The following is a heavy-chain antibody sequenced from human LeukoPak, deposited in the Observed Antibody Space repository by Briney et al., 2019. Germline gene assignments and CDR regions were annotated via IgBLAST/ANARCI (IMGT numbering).Heavy chain of an antibody. CDR1: GDSISTSFY. CDR3: AREGQTFGWGGGWFDP. J-gene: IGHJ5*02. D-gene: IGHD6-19*01. CDR2: TFHGGTT. Sequence: PSETLSLTCAVSGDSISTSFYWGWIRQAPGKGLQWIGSTFHGGTTYYNPSLKSRVTISTDPSKNQFSLNLVSATAADSAVYCCAREGQTFGWGGGWFDPWGQGTLVIVSS. V-gene: IGHV4-38-2*02.